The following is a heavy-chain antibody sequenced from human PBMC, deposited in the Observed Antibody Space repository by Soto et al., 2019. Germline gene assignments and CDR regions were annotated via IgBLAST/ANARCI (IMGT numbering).Heavy chain of an antibody. CDR2: IWYDGSNK. CDR3: ARVQDDSSGYYGTNIIDY. Sequence: PGGSLRLSCAASGFTFSSYGMHWVRQAPGKGLEWVAVIWYDGSNKYYADSVKGRFTISRDNSKNTLYLQMNSLRAEDTAVYYCARVQDDSSGYYGTNIIDYWGQGT. J-gene: IGHJ4*02. D-gene: IGHD3-22*01. V-gene: IGHV3-33*01. CDR1: GFTFSSYG.